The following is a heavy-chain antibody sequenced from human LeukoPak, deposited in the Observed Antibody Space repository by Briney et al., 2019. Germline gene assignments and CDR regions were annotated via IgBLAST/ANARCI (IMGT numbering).Heavy chain of an antibody. CDR3: ARGSLGQYCSGGSCYSVSFGY. V-gene: IGHV1-2*02. J-gene: IGHJ4*02. CDR2: INPNSGGT. Sequence: GASVKVSCKASGYSFTNYYIQWVRQAPGQGLEWMGWINPNSGGTNYAQKFQGRVTMTRDTSISTAYMELSRLRSDDTAVYYCARGSLGQYCSGGSCYSVSFGYWGRGTLVTVSS. D-gene: IGHD2-15*01. CDR1: GYSFTNYY.